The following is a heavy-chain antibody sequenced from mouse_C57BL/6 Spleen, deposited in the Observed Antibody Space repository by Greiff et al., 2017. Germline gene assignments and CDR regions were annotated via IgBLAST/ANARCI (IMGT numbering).Heavy chain of an antibody. D-gene: IGHD1-1*01. CDR3: AIITTVALHYYAMDY. CDR1: GYTFTSYW. V-gene: IGHV1-64*01. J-gene: IGHJ4*01. CDR2: IHPNSGST. Sequence: VQLQQSGAELVKPGASVKLSCKASGYTFTSYWMHWVKQRPGQGLEWIGMIHPNSGSTNYNEKFKSKATLTVDKSSSTAYMQLSSLTSEDSAVYYCAIITTVALHYYAMDYWGQGTSVTVSS.